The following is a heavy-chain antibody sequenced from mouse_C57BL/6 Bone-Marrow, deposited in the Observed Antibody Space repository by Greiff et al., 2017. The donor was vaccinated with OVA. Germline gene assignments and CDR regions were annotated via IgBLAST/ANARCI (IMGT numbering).Heavy chain of an antibody. CDR3: ARGEESYDY. CDR1: GYTFTSYW. CDR2: IDPSDSYT. Sequence: VQLQQPGAELVRPGTSVKLSCKASGYTFTSYWMHWVKQRPGQGLEWIGVIDPSDSYTNYNQKFKGKATLTVDTSSSTAYMQLSILTSEDSAVYYCARGEESYDYWGQGTTLTVSS. J-gene: IGHJ2*01. V-gene: IGHV1-59*01.